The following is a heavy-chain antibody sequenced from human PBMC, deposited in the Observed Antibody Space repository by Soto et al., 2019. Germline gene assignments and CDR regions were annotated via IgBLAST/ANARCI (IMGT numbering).Heavy chain of an antibody. V-gene: IGHV4-34*01. CDR3: ARGLLRWSGELARRGGYYYYMDV. J-gene: IGHJ6*03. D-gene: IGHD3-10*01. Sequence: QVQLQQWGAGLLKPSETLSLTCAVYGGSFSGYYWSWIRQTPGKGLEWIGEINDSGRTNNNPSLKSRVTKVVDTPKNPFALKLSSVTAADAAVYYWARGLLRWSGELARRGGYYYYMDVWGKGTTVTVSS. CDR2: INDSGRT. CDR1: GGSFSGYY.